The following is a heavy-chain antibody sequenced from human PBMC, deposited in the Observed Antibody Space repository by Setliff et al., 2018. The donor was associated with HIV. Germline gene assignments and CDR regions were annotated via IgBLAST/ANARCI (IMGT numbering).Heavy chain of an antibody. CDR3: ARAGRRGREQGSKGFDP. D-gene: IGHD1-26*01. J-gene: IGHJ5*02. V-gene: IGHV1-69*10. CDR2: IIPILGIA. Sequence: GASVKVSCKASAYTFSSYAISWVRQAPGQGLEWMGGIIPILGIANYAQKFQGRVTITADESTSTAYMELSSLRSEDTAVYYCARAGRRGREQGSKGFDPWGQGTLVTVSS. CDR1: AYTFSSYA.